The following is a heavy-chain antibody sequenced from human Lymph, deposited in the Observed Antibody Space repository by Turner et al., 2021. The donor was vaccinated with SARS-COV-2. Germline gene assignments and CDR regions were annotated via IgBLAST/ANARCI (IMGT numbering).Heavy chain of an antibody. CDR2: TIPSLRIA. CDR1: GGTFSSYA. D-gene: IGHD3-10*01. CDR3: ARVVGGFGELGYYYYYGMDV. J-gene: IGHJ6*02. V-gene: IGHV1-69*10. Sequence: QVQLVQSGAEVKKPGSSVKVSCKASGGTFSSYAISWVRQAPGQGLEWMGGTIPSLRIATYAQKFQGRVTITADKSPSTAYMELSSLRPEDTAVFYCARVVGGFGELGYYYYYGMDVWGQGTTVTVSS.